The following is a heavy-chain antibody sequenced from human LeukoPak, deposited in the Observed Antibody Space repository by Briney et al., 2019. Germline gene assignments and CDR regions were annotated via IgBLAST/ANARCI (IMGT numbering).Heavy chain of an antibody. Sequence: SQTLSLTCTVSGGSISSGSYYWSWIRQPAGKGLEWIGRIYTSGSTNYNPSLKSRVTISVDTSKNQFSLKLSSVTAADTAVYYCARDQTYSGSGIYTYFDYWGQGILVTVSS. V-gene: IGHV4-61*02. CDR2: IYTSGST. J-gene: IGHJ4*02. CDR1: GGSISSGSYY. CDR3: ARDQTYSGSGIYTYFDY. D-gene: IGHD3-10*01.